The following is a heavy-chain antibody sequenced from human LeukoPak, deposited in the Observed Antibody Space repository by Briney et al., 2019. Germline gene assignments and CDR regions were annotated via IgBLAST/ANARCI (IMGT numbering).Heavy chain of an antibody. CDR1: GFTFSDYG. V-gene: IGHV3-23*01. CDR3: AKDRAYSGSYFDY. CDR2: ISGSGYST. D-gene: IGHD1-26*01. Sequence: GGNLRLSCAASGFTFSDYGMTWVRQAPGKGLEWVSGISGSGYSTYYADSVKGRFTISRDSSKNTLYLQMNSLRAEDTAVYYCAKDRAYSGSYFDYWGQGTLVTVSS. J-gene: IGHJ4*02.